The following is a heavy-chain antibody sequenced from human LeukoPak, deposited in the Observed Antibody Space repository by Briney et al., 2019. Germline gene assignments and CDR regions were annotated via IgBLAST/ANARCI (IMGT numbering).Heavy chain of an antibody. V-gene: IGHV3-7*01. CDR2: IKQDGSEK. CDR1: GFPIDQYA. CDR3: ARDGGHGGDLDY. Sequence: PGGSLRLSCTASGFPIDQYAMTWVRQAPGKGLEWVANIKQDGSEKYHVDSVKGRFTISRDNGKNSVYLQMNSLRAEDTAVYYCARDGGHGGDLDYWGQGTLVTVSS. D-gene: IGHD2-21*02. J-gene: IGHJ4*02.